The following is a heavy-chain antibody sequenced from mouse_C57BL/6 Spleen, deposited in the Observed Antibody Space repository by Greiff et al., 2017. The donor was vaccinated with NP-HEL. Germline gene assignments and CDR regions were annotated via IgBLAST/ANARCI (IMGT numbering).Heavy chain of an antibody. V-gene: IGHV5-4*01. CDR2: ISDGGSYT. CDR3: ARVERSFAY. Sequence: EVQLVEPGGGLVKPGGSLKLSCAASGFTFSSYAMSWVRQTPEKRLEWVATISDGGSYTYYPDNVKGRFTISRDNAKNNLYLQMSNLKSEDTAMYYCARVERSFAYWGQGALVTVAT. J-gene: IGHJ3*01. CDR1: GFTFSSYA.